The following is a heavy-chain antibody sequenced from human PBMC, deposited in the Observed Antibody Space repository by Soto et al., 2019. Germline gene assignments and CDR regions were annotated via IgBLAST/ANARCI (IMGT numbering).Heavy chain of an antibody. D-gene: IGHD2-8*01. CDR2: IYYSGST. CDR1: GDTISSYY. CDR3: AGDQGYCTNGVCYRYYYYYMDV. Sequence: PSETLSLTCTVSGDTISSYYWSWIRQPPGKGLEWIGYIYYSGSTNYNPSLKSRVTISVDTSKNQFSLKLSSVTAADTAVYYCAGDQGYCTNGVCYRYYYYYMDVWGKGTTVTVSS. J-gene: IGHJ6*03. V-gene: IGHV4-59*01.